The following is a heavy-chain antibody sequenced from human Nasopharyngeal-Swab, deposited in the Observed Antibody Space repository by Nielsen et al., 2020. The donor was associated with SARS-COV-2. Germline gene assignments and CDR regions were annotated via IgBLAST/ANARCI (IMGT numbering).Heavy chain of an antibody. J-gene: IGHJ5*02. CDR1: GVSITSQY. CDR3: AKEGATGWFDP. Sequence: SETLSLTCSVSGVSITSQYWSWIRQPPGKGLEWIGYISQNSGTSYNPSLKSRVTMFTDTSKNQFSLRLRSVTAADTAVYYCAKEGATGWFDPWGQGTLVTVSS. V-gene: IGHV4-59*11. CDR2: ISQNSGT.